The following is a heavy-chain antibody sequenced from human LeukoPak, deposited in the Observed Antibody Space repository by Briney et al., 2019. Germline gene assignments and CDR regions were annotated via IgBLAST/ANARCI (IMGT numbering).Heavy chain of an antibody. CDR2: IYYSGST. V-gene: IGHV4-39*01. D-gene: IGHD3-10*01. CDR3: ARRPTPFPGDAFDI. Sequence: SETLSLTCTVTGGSISSSSYYWGWIRQPPGKGLEWIGSIYYSGSTYYNPSLKSRVTISVDTSKNQFSLKLSSVTAADTAVYYCARRPTPFPGDAFDIWGQGTMVTVSS. J-gene: IGHJ3*02. CDR1: GGSISSSSYY.